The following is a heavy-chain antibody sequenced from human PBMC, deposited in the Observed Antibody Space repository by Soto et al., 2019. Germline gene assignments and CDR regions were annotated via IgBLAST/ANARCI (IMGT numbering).Heavy chain of an antibody. J-gene: IGHJ5*02. CDR1: GGSINNYY. V-gene: IGHV4-59*12. CDR2: IFYTGST. CDR3: ARVPSP. Sequence: PSETLSLTCTVSGGSINNYYWSWFRQPPGGGLEWIAYIFYTGSTSYSPSLKSRVTITVDTSKNQFSLKLSSVTAADTAVYYCARVPSPWGQGTLVTVSS.